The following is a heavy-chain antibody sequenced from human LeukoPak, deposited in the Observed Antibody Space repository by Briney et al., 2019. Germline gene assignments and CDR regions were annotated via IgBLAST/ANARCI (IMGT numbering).Heavy chain of an antibody. V-gene: IGHV3-53*01. CDR3: ARDSSYYYYYMDV. Sequence: GGSLRLSCAASGFTVSSNYMSWVRQAPGKGLEWVSLIYSTGSTYYADSVRGRFTISRDNSKNTLYLQMNSLRAEDTAVYYCARDSSYYYYYMDVWSKGTTVIVSS. CDR1: GFTVSSNY. J-gene: IGHJ6*03. CDR2: IYSTGST.